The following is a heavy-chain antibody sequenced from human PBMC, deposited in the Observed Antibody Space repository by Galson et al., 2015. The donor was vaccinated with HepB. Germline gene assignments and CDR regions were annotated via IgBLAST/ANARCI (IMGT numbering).Heavy chain of an antibody. V-gene: IGHV3-23*01. CDR1: GFTFSSYA. D-gene: IGHD3-16*02. CDR3: AKELKYDYVWGSYRSSYLAY. J-gene: IGHJ4*02. Sequence: SLRLSCAASGFTFSSYAMSWVRQAPGKGLEWVSAISGSGGSTYYADSVKGRFTISRDSSKNTLYLQMNSLRAEDTAVYYCAKELKYDYVWGSYRSSYLAYWGQGTLVTVSS. CDR2: ISGSGGST.